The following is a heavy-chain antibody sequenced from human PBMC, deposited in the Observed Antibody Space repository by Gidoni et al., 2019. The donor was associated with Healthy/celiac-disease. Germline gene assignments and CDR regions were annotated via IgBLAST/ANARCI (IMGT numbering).Heavy chain of an antibody. J-gene: IGHJ4*02. CDR3: ARREHGVYLDY. CDR1: AYSFTSDW. V-gene: IGHV5-51*01. D-gene: IGHD1-26*01. Sequence: EVQLVQSGAAVKKPGESLHISCTGSAYSFTSDWIGWVRQMPGKGLEWMGIIYPGDYDTRYSPSFQGQVTISADKSISTAYLQWSSLKASDTAMYYCARREHGVYLDYWGQGTLVTVSS. CDR2: IYPGDYDT.